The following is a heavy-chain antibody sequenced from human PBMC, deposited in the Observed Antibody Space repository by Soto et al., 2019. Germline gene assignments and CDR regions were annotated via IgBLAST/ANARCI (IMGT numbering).Heavy chain of an antibody. D-gene: IGHD5-18*01. J-gene: IGHJ4*02. CDR3: ARDQPGYSYGYGLGY. CDR1: GFTFISYS. V-gene: IGHV3-21*01. CDR2: ISSSSSYI. Sequence: EVQLVGSGGGLVKPGGSLRLSCAASGFTFISYSMNWVRQAPGKGLEWVSSISSSSSYIYYADSVKGRFTISRDNAKNSLYLQMNSLRAEDTAVYYCARDQPGYSYGYGLGYWGQGTLVTVSS.